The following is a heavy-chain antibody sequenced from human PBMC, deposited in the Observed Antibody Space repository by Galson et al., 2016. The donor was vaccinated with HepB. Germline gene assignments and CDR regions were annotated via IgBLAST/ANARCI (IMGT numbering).Heavy chain of an antibody. J-gene: IGHJ4*02. D-gene: IGHD2-8*01. V-gene: IGHV3-23*01. CDR3: ATVGFCNGVACPLEY. Sequence: SLRLSCADSRLTFSGFAMTWVRQAPGKGLEWVSVISSSGDRTYYADSVKGRFTISRDNSKRTLFPQMNSQSVEDTAVYYCATVGFCNGVACPLEYWGQGTLVAVSS. CDR1: RLTFSGFA. CDR2: ISSSGDRT.